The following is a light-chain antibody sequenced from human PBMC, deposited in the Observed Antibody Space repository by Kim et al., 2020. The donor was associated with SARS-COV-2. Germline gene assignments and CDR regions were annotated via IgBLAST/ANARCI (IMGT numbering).Light chain of an antibody. CDR1: QDISNY. CDR3: QKCDSAPWT. V-gene: IGKV1-27*01. J-gene: IGKJ1*01. CDR2: AAS. Sequence: GDRVTITCRASQDISNYLAWFQLKPGKAPKLLIYAASALQPGVPSRFSGSGSGRDFTLTVTSLQPEDVATYYCQKCDSAPWTFGQGTKV.